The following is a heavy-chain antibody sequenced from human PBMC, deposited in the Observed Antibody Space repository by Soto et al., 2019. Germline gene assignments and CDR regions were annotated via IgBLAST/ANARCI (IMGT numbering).Heavy chain of an antibody. Sequence: PGESLKISCDGSGYSFTIYWIGWVLQMPGEGLEWMGIIYPGDSDTRYSPSFQGQVTISADKSISTAYLQWSSLKASDTAMYYCARHPDYYDSSGYAGAFDIWGQGTMVTVSS. CDR1: GYSFTIYW. V-gene: IGHV5-51*01. J-gene: IGHJ3*02. CDR2: IYPGDSDT. D-gene: IGHD3-22*01. CDR3: ARHPDYYDSSGYAGAFDI.